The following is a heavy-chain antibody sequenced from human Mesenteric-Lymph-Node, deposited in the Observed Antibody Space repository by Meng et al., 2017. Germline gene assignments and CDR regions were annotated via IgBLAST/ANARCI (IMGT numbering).Heavy chain of an antibody. CDR3: ATSTYSSSWYYFGY. Sequence: GESLKISCAASGFTFSNAWMSWVRQAPGKGLEWVGRIKSKTDGGTTDYAAPVKGRFTISRDDSKNTLYLQMNSLKTEDTAVYYCATSTYSSSWYYFGYWGQGTLVTVSS. CDR2: IKSKTDGGTT. D-gene: IGHD6-13*01. V-gene: IGHV3-15*01. CDR1: GFTFSNAW. J-gene: IGHJ4*02.